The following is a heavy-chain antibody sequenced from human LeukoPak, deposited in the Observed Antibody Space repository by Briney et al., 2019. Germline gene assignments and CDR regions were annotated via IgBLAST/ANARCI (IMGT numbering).Heavy chain of an antibody. CDR3: AKDPPAGTSYLDY. D-gene: IGHD6-13*01. V-gene: IGHV3-30*02. CDR1: AFTFSSYG. J-gene: IGHJ4*02. Sequence: GGSLRLSCAASAFTFSSYGMHWVRQAPGKGLEWVAFIRYDGSNKYYADSVKGRFTISRDNSKNTLYLQMNSLRAEDTAVYYCAKDPPAGTSYLDYWGQGTLVTVSS. CDR2: IRYDGSNK.